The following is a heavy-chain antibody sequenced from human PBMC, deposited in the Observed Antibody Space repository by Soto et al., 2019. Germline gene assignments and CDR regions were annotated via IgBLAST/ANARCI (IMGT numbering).Heavy chain of an antibody. J-gene: IGHJ6*02. CDR3: ARDPIYDYGMDV. CDR1: GGSISSGGYY. CDR2: IYYSGST. D-gene: IGHD3-3*01. Sequence: SETLSLTCTVSGGSISSGGYYWSWIRQHPGKGLEWIGYIYYSGSTYYNPSLKSRVTISVDTSKNQFSLKLNSVTAADTAVYYCARDPIYDYGMDVWGQGTTVTVSS. V-gene: IGHV4-31*03.